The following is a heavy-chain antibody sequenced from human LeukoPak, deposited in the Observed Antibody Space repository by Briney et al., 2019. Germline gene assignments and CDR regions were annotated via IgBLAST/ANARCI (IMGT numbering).Heavy chain of an antibody. V-gene: IGHV1-2*06. CDR1: GYTFTGYY. CDR2: INPNSGGA. D-gene: IGHD6-19*01. Sequence: GASVKVSCKXSGYTFTGYYMHWVRQAPGQGLEWMGRINPNSGGANYSQRFQGRLTMTRDTSISTTYMELSRLRSADTAVYYCARVASYDNGWYFDYWGQGTLVTVSS. CDR3: ARVASYDNGWYFDY. J-gene: IGHJ4*02.